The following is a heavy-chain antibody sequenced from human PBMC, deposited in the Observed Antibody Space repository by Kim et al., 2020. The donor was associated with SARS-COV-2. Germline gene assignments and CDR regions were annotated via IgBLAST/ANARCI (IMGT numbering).Heavy chain of an antibody. CDR2: ISSSGSTI. D-gene: IGHD3-3*01. J-gene: IGHJ3*02. Sequence: GGSLRLSCAASGFTFSSYEMNWVRQAPGKGLEWVSYISSSGSTIYYADSVKGRFTISRDNAKNSLYLQMNSLRAEDTAVYYCARDPPRTIFGVVITSVAFDIWGQGTMVTVSS. CDR3: ARDPPRTIFGVVITSVAFDI. CDR1: GFTFSSYE. V-gene: IGHV3-48*03.